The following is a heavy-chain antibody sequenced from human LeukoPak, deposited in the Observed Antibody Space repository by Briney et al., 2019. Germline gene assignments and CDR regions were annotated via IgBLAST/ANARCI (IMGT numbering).Heavy chain of an antibody. CDR1: GYTFTDYY. CDR2: VDPHSGGT. V-gene: IGHV1-2*02. D-gene: IGHD6-13*01. Sequence: AASVKVSCKASGYTFTDYYMHWVRQAPGQGLEWMGWVDPHSGGTEYAQNFQGRVTMTRDTSITTAYMELSSLASDDTAIFYCARALSGSWYPHWGQGTLVTVSS. J-gene: IGHJ4*02. CDR3: ARALSGSWYPH.